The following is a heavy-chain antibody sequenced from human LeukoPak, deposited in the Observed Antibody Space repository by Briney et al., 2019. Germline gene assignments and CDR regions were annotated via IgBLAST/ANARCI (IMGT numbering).Heavy chain of an antibody. J-gene: IGHJ4*01. CDR1: GGSISTYY. Sequence: SETVSLICTVSGGSISTYYWSWIRHPPGKGLEWIGYIYYTGSTTNYNPSLKSRVTISVDTSRNQYSLNLSSVTAADTAVYYCARHLSVAVTGIDHWGAGNLVPVSS. CDR3: ARHLSVAVTGIDH. CDR2: IYYTGSTT. V-gene: IGHV4-59*08. D-gene: IGHD6-19*01.